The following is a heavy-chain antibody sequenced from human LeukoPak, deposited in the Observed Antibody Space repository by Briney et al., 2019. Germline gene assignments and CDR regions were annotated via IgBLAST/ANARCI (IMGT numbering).Heavy chain of an antibody. J-gene: IGHJ4*02. V-gene: IGHV3-30*03. CDR3: SRDAAVLPTSITASSNEY. Sequence: GTSLRLSCAASGYTFRDYGMHWVRQAPGKGLEWLSVISYSGVVKFYADSVKGRFTISRDNSKHTLYLQMNNLADEDTAVYYSSRDAAVLPTSITASSNEYCGQGTLVTVSS. CDR1: GYTFRDYG. D-gene: IGHD6-13*01. CDR2: ISYSGVVK.